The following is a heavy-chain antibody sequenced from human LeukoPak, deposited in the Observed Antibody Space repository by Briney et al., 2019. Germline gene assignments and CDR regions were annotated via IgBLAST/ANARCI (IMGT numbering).Heavy chain of an antibody. V-gene: IGHV4-39*01. D-gene: IGHD3-10*01. CDR3: ARHSSDYYGSGRSNWFDP. J-gene: IGHJ5*02. CDR1: GGSISSSSYY. Sequence: SETLSLTCTVSGGSISSSSYYWGWIRQPPGKGLEWIVSIYYSGSTYYNPSLKSRVTISVDTSKNQFSLKLSSVTAADTAVYYCARHSSDYYGSGRSNWFDPWGQGTLVTVSS. CDR2: IYYSGST.